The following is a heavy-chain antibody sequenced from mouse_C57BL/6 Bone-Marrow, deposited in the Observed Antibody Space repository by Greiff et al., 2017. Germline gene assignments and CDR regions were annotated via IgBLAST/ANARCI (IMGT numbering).Heavy chain of an antibody. CDR2: IDPENGDT. CDR1: GFNIKDDY. J-gene: IGHJ3*01. Sequence: EVPPPPSFSYLLRPGASVKLSCTASGFNIKDDYMHWVKQRPEQGLEWIGWIDPENGDTEYASKFQGKATITVDTSSNTAYLQLSSLTSEDTAVYYCTRIAYWGQGTLVTVSA. CDR3: TRIAY. V-gene: IGHV14-4*01.